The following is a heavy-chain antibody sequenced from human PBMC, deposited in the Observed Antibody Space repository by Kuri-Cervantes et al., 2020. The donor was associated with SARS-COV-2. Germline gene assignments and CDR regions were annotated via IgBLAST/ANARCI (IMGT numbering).Heavy chain of an antibody. CDR3: ARGLWGIQYYFDY. Sequence: GESLKISCEGSGFTFHTYETNWVRQAPGKGLEWVSSISSSSSYIYYADSVKGRFTISRDNAKNSLYLQMNSLRAEDTAVYYCARGLWGIQYYFDYWGQGTLVTVSS. J-gene: IGHJ4*02. V-gene: IGHV3-21*01. D-gene: IGHD7-27*01. CDR1: GFTFHTYE. CDR2: ISSSSSYI.